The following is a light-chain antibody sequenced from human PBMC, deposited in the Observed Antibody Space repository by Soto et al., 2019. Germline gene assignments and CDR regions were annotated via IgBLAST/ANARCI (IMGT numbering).Light chain of an antibody. Sequence: QSALTQPASVSGSPGQSITISCTGTSSDVGGYKYVSWYQQHPGKAPKLMIYEVSNRPSGVSYRFSGSKSGNTASLTISGLQAEDEADYYCSSYTSRVTPVLFGGGTQLTVL. CDR1: SSDVGGYKY. CDR2: EVS. CDR3: SSYTSRVTPVL. J-gene: IGLJ2*01. V-gene: IGLV2-14*01.